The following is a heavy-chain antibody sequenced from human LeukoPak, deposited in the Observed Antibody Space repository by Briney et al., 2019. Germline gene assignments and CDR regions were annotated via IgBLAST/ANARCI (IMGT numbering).Heavy chain of an antibody. Sequence: SETLSLTCAVSGGSISSSNWWSWVRQPPGKGLEWIGEIYHSGSTNYNPSLKSRVTISVDTSKNQFSLKLSSVTAADTAVYYCASQKQWLVRSAFDYWGQGTLVTVSS. J-gene: IGHJ4*02. D-gene: IGHD6-19*01. CDR3: ASQKQWLVRSAFDY. CDR2: IYHSGST. CDR1: GGSISSSNW. V-gene: IGHV4-4*02.